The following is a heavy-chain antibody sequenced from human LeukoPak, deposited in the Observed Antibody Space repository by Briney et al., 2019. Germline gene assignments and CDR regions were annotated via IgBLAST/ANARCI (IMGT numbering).Heavy chain of an antibody. CDR3: ARPNTLISRFGGIASFDY. D-gene: IGHD6-13*01. Sequence: GGSLRLSCAASGFTFSSYWMSWVRQAPGKGLEWVANIKQDGSEKYYVDSVKGRFTISRDNAKNSLYLQMNSLRAEDTAVYYCARPNTLISRFGGIASFDYWGQGTLVTVSS. CDR2: IKQDGSEK. J-gene: IGHJ4*02. V-gene: IGHV3-7*01. CDR1: GFTFSSYW.